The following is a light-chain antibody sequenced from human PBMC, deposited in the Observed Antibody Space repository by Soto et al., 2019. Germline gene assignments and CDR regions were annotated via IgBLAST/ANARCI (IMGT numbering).Light chain of an antibody. J-gene: IGKJ4*01. CDR2: DAS. Sequence: EVGLTRSPATQSLSRGERATPSCRASQSVSSYLAWYQQKPGQAPRLLIYDASNRATGIPARFSGSGSGTDFTLTISSLEPEEFAVYYCQQRSNWPQLTFGGGTKVDSK. CDR1: QSVSSY. V-gene: IGKV3-11*01. CDR3: QQRSNWPQLT.